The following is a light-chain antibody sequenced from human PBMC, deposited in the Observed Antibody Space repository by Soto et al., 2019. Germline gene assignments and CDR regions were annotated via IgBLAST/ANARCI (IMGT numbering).Light chain of an antibody. J-gene: IGKJ1*01. V-gene: IGKV3-20*01. CDR3: HQYGSSPQT. CDR2: GAS. Sequence: EIVLTQSPGTLSLSPGDRATLFCRASQSVSSTHLAWYHQKPGQAPRLLIYGASTRASGIPDRFSGSGSGTDFTLTISSMETQDFAVYYCHQYGSSPQTFGQGNK. CDR1: QSVSSTH.